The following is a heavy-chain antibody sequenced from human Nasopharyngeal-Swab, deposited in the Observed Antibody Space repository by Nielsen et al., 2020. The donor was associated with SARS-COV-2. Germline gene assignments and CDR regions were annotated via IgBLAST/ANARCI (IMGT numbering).Heavy chain of an antibody. J-gene: IGHJ4*02. D-gene: IGHD5-12*01. Sequence: SETLSLTCAVYGGSFSGYYRSWIRQPPGKGLEWIGEINPSGSTNYNTSLKSRVTISVDTSKNQFSLKLSSVTAADTAVYYCASLGYSGYEFDYWGQGTLVTVSS. V-gene: IGHV4-34*01. CDR1: GGSFSGYY. CDR2: INPSGST. CDR3: ASLGYSGYEFDY.